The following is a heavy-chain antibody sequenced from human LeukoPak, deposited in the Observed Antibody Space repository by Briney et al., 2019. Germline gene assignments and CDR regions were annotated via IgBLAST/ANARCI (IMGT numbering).Heavy chain of an antibody. V-gene: IGHV3-21*01. CDR3: ARNEGYCSGGSCCVDY. J-gene: IGHJ4*02. D-gene: IGHD2-15*01. CDR2: ISSSSSYI. CDR1: GFTFSSYS. Sequence: GGSLRLSCAASGFTFSSYSMNWVRQAPGKGLEWVSSISSSSSYIYYADSVKGRFTISRDNAKNSLYLQMNSLRAEDTAVYYCARNEGYCSGGSCCVDYWGQGTLVTVSS.